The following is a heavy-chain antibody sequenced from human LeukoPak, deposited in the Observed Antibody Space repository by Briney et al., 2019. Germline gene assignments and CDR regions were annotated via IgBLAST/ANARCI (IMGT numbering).Heavy chain of an antibody. J-gene: IGHJ6*03. D-gene: IGHD4-23*01. V-gene: IGHV3-30*02. CDR2: IRYDGSNK. CDR3: AKDPGGNHHYYYYYMDV. Sequence: GGSLRLSCAASGFTFSSYGMHWVRQAPGKGLEWVAFIRYDGSNKYYADSVKGRFTISRDNSKNTLYLQMNSLRAEDTAVYYCAKDPGGNHHYYYYYMDVWGKGTTVTVSS. CDR1: GFTFSSYG.